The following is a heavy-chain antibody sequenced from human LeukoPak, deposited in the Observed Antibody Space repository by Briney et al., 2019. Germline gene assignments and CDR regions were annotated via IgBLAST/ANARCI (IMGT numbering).Heavy chain of an antibody. CDR1: GGSISSYY. Sequence: PSETLSLTCTVSGGSISSYYWSWIRQPPGKALEWIGDIYYTGSTNYNPSLKSRVTLSVDTSKNQFSLKLSSVTAADTAVYYCARDYTHSGSHSFDPWGQGTLVTVSS. J-gene: IGHJ5*02. V-gene: IGHV4-59*01. CDR3: ARDYTHSGSHSFDP. CDR2: IYYTGST. D-gene: IGHD1-26*01.